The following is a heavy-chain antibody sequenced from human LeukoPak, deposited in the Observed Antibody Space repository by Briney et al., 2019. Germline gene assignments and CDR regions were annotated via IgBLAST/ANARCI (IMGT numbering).Heavy chain of an antibody. Sequence: MTSETPSLTCGVSGGSISNTNWWSWVRQPPGQGLEWIGEISLTGLTHYNPSLESRVTVSLDKSKNQLSLNLTSVTAADTAVYYCSRENGAFSPFGYWGQGTLVTVLS. CDR3: SRENGAFSPFGY. D-gene: IGHD2-8*01. CDR2: ISLTGLT. CDR1: GGSISNTNW. J-gene: IGHJ4*02. V-gene: IGHV4-4*02.